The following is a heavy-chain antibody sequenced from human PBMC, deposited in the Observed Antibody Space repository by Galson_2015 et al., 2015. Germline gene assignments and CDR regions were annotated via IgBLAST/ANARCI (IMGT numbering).Heavy chain of an antibody. CDR3: ARGRRSLWSKVDWLDP. J-gene: IGHJ5*02. CDR1: GFTFGNSA. D-gene: IGHD1/OR15-1a*01. Sequence: SLRLSCATSGFTFGNSAMAWVRQAPGKGLEWVAAIGGGGCDKHYSDSVQGRFTVSRDNSKKTLYLQMNSLRADDTAMYSCARGRRSLWSKVDWLDPWGQGTLVIVSS. CDR2: IGGGGCDK. V-gene: IGHV3-23*01.